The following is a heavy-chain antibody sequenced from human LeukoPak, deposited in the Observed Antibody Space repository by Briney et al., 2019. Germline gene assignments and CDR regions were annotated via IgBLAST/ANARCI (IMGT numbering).Heavy chain of an antibody. D-gene: IGHD3-10*01. V-gene: IGHV3-74*01. CDR2: IKTDGSIT. Sequence: GGSLRLSCAASGFSFSVFWIHWVRQAPGKGPVWVSRIKTDGSITDYADSMKGRFTISRDNSKNTLYLQMNSLRAEDTAVYYCAKDRGIISDYWGQGTLVTVSS. CDR3: AKDRGIISDY. CDR1: GFSFSVFW. J-gene: IGHJ4*02.